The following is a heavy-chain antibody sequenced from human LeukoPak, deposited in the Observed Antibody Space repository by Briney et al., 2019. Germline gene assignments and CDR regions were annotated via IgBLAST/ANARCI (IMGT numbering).Heavy chain of an antibody. J-gene: IGHJ4*02. CDR3: AREGRVGARVVDY. Sequence: SVKVSCQASGGTFISYAISWVRQAPGQGVEWMGGIIPILGTSNYAHKFKGRVTITTDKSTSTVYMKMSSLRSEDTAVYYCAREGRVGARVVDYWGQGTLVTVSS. CDR2: IIPILGTS. D-gene: IGHD1-26*01. CDR1: GGTFISYA. V-gene: IGHV1-69*05.